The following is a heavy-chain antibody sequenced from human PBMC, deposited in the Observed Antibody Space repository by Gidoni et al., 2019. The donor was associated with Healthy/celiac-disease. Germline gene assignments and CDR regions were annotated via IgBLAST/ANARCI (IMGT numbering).Heavy chain of an antibody. J-gene: IGHJ3*02. CDR3: ARDRVEMGDDAFDI. CDR2: INSDGSST. CDR1: GCTFSRYW. D-gene: IGHD3-16*01. V-gene: IGHV3-74*01. Sequence: EVQLVESGGGLVQPGGSLRLSCAASGCTFSRYWMHWVRQAPGKGLGWVARINSDGSSTSYADSVKGRFTISRDNAKNTLYLQMNSLRAEDTAVYYCARDRVEMGDDAFDIWGQGTMVTVSS.